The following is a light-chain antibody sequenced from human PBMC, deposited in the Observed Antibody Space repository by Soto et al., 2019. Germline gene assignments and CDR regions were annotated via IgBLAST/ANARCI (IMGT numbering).Light chain of an antibody. CDR1: SSNIGATYD. J-gene: IGLJ1*01. CDR2: GNN. CDR3: QSYDSSLSVYV. Sequence: QAVVTQSPSVSGTPGQRVTISCTGSSSNIGATYDVHWYQHLPGTAPKLLIFGNNNRPSGVPDRFSGSKSGTSASLAITGLQAEDEADYYCQSYDSSLSVYVFGTGTKLTVL. V-gene: IGLV1-40*01.